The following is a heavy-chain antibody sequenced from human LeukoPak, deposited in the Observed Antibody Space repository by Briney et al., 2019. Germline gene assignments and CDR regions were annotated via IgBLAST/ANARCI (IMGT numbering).Heavy chain of an antibody. J-gene: IGHJ4*02. Sequence: GGSLRLPCAASGFTFSSYAMSWVRQPPGKGLEWVSAISGSGGTTYYADSVKGRFTISRDNSKNTLYLQMNSLRAEDTAVYYCATKYCSSTSCSQTIFFDYWGQGTLVTVSS. V-gene: IGHV3-23*01. CDR3: ATKYCSSTSCSQTIFFDY. CDR1: GFTFSSYA. CDR2: ISGSGGTT. D-gene: IGHD2-2*01.